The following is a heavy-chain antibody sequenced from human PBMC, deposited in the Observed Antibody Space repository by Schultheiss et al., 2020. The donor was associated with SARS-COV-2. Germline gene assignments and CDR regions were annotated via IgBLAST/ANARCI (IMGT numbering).Heavy chain of an antibody. J-gene: IGHJ5*02. CDR3: VRYIAAVGTTGPHWYDP. Sequence: GGSLRLSCGISGFTFSIYWMHWVRQAPGKGLEWVSRISSDGSSTSYADSVKGRFTISRDNAKKTLYLEMNSLRAEDTAFYYCVRYIAAVGTTGPHWYDPWGQGTLVTVSS. CDR2: ISSDGSST. D-gene: IGHD6-13*01. V-gene: IGHV3-74*01. CDR1: GFTFSIYW.